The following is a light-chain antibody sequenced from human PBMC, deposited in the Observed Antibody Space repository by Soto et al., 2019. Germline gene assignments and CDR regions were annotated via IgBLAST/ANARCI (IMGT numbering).Light chain of an antibody. CDR3: QQYKHWKT. CDR2: DAS. Sequence: IVMTQSAATLTVYPGERVTLSCRASQSVSSNLAWYQQKPGQAPRLLISDASTRAAGTPVRFSGSGSGTEFTLTISSLQSEDFAVYYCQQYKHWKTFGQGTKLEIK. V-gene: IGKV3-15*01. J-gene: IGKJ2*01. CDR1: QSVSSN.